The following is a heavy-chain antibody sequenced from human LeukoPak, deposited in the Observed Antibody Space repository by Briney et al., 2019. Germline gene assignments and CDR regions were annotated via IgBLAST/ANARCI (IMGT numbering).Heavy chain of an antibody. J-gene: IGHJ4*02. CDR3: ARDLSGSYMSDY. CDR1: GFTFSNYA. Sequence: GGSLRLSCGASGFTFSNYAMHWARQAPGKGLEWVAFISHDRSNSCHADSVKGRFTISRDNSKNTLYLQMNSLTDEDTAVYYCARDLSGSYMSDYWGQGTLVTVSS. CDR2: ISHDRSNS. D-gene: IGHD3-10*01. V-gene: IGHV3-30-3*01.